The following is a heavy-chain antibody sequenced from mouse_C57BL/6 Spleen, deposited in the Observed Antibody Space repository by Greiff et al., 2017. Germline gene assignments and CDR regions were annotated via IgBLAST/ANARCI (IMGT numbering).Heavy chain of an antibody. CDR2: IYPGDGDT. Sequence: QVQLQQSGAELVQPGASVTISCKASGYAFSSYWMNWVKQRPGKGLEWIGQIYPGDGDTNYNGKFKGKATLTADKSSSTAYMQTSSLTSEDSAVYFCVRADYVAYWGQGTLVTVSA. J-gene: IGHJ3*01. D-gene: IGHD2-4*01. V-gene: IGHV1-80*01. CDR1: GYAFSSYW. CDR3: VRADYVAY.